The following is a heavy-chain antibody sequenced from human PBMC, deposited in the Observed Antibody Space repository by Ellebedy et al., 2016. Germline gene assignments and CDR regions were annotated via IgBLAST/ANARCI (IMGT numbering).Heavy chain of an antibody. CDR1: GVSISSTTFF. J-gene: IGHJ4*02. D-gene: IGHD4-17*01. Sequence: SETLSLTXTVSGVSISSTTFFWGWIRQPPGEGLEWIGSIYYSGSTYYNPSLKSRVTISVDTSKNQFSLKLSSVTAADTAVYYCARGETDYCADWGQGTLVTVSS. CDR2: IYYSGST. V-gene: IGHV4-39*01. CDR3: ARGETDYCAD.